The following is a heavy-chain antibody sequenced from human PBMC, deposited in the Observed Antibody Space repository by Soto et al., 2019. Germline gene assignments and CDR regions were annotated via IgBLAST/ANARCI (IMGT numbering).Heavy chain of an antibody. CDR3: AKAWMDNARQRYFDH. V-gene: IGHV3-23*01. CDR2: ISGSGGGT. CDR1: GFTFSIYA. Sequence: GGSLRLSCAASGFTFSIYAMSWVRHAPGKGLEWVSAISGSGGGTYYADSVKGRFTISRDNSKNTLYLQMNSLRAEDTAVYSCAKAWMDNARQRYFDHWGQGTLVTVSS. J-gene: IGHJ4*02. D-gene: IGHD5-12*01.